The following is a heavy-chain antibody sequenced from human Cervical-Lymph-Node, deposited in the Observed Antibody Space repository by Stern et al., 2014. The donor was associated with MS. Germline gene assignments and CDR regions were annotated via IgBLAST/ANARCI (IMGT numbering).Heavy chain of an antibody. CDR3: ARSTDSVEEAFDY. CDR1: GGSISSGDFS. Sequence: QLQLQESGPGLVKPSQTLSLTCTVSGGSISSGDFSWNWFRQSPGKGLEWIGSFFYGGSTDYNPSLRSRVTISGDTSKNQFSLKLSSVTAADTAVYYCARSTDSVEEAFDYWGQGNLVTVSS. J-gene: IGHJ4*02. D-gene: IGHD3-16*01. V-gene: IGHV4-30-4*01. CDR2: FFYGGST.